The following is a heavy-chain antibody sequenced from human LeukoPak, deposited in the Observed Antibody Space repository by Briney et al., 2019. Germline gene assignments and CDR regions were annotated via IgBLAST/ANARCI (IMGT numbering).Heavy chain of an antibody. CDR1: GFTFSSYW. V-gene: IGHV3-7*01. J-gene: IGHJ4*02. D-gene: IGHD6-13*01. CDR2: IKQDGSGK. Sequence: GGSLRLSCAASGFTFSSYWMSWVRQAPGKGLEWVANIKQDGSGKYYVDSVKGRFTISRDNAKNSLYLQMNSLRAEDTAVYYCARDPSLRIAAAPDYWGQGTLVTVSS. CDR3: ARDPSLRIAAAPDY.